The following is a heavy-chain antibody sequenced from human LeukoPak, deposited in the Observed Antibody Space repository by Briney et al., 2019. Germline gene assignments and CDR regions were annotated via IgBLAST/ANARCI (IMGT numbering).Heavy chain of an antibody. D-gene: IGHD4-17*01. J-gene: IGHJ4*02. CDR2: IYHSGST. CDR1: GYSISSGYY. Sequence: PSETLSLTCTVSGYSISSGYYWGWIRQPPGKGLEWIGSIYHSGSTYYNPSLKSRVTISVDTSKNQFSLKLSSVTAADTAVYYCARVVYGDYYFDYWGQGTLVTVSS. CDR3: ARVVYGDYYFDY. V-gene: IGHV4-38-2*02.